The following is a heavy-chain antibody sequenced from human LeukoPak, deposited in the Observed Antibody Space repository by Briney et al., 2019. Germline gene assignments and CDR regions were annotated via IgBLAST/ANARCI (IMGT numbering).Heavy chain of an antibody. CDR1: GFTFGDYA. V-gene: IGHV3-49*04. J-gene: IGHJ4*02. Sequence: GGSLRLSCTASGFTFGDYAMSWVRQAPGKGLEWVGFIRSKAYGGTTEYAASVKGRFTISRDDSKSIAYLQMNSLKTEDTAVYYCTRDLGITMVRVLDYWGQGTLVTVSS. D-gene: IGHD3-10*01. CDR2: IRSKAYGGTT. CDR3: TRDLGITMVRVLDY.